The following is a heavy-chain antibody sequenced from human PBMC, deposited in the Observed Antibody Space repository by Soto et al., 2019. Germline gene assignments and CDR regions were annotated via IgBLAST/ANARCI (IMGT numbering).Heavy chain of an antibody. CDR1: ALTFRTYS. Sequence: PVWTLRGSCPASALTFRTYSMHWFRRAPGKGLEWVSAISSSSAYIFYSDSVKGRFTISRDNAKNSLFLQMNSLRAEDTAVYYWASPLAQWQWGFGMDVWGHGSPVTV. CDR2: ISSSSAYI. V-gene: IGHV3-21*01. D-gene: IGHD6-19*01. CDR3: ASPLAQWQWGFGMDV. J-gene: IGHJ6*01.